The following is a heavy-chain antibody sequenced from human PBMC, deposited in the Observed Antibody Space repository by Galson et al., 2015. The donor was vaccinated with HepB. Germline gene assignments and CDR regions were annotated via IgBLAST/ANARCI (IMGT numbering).Heavy chain of an antibody. CDR1: GFSFSTFW. D-gene: IGHD3-3*01. J-gene: IGHJ4*02. CDR2: IKQDGGRN. CDR3: ARVPTSGYYADY. Sequence: SLRLSCAASGFSFSTFWMSWVRQAPGKGLEWVANIKQDGGRNYYVDSVKGRFTISRDNAKNSLYLQMNSLGAEDTAVYYCARVPTSGYYADYWGQGTLVTVSS. V-gene: IGHV3-7*04.